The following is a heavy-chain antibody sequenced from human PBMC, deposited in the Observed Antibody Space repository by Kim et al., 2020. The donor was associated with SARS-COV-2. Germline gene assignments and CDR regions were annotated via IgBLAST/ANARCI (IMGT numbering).Heavy chain of an antibody. V-gene: IGHV3-11*04. Sequence: ADSVKGRLNISRDNAKNSLYLQMKSLRVEDTAVYYCARGLSGYGGNSGLQWGQGALVTVSS. CDR3: ARGLSGYGGNSGLQ. J-gene: IGHJ4*02. D-gene: IGHD5-12*01.